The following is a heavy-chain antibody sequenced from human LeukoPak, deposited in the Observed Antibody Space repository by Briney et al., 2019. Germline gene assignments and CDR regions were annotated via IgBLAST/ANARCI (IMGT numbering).Heavy chain of an antibody. CDR2: IYYSGST. CDR1: GGSISSYY. Sequence: SETLSLTCTVSGGSISSYYWSWIRQPPGKGLGWVGYIYYSGSTNYNPSLKSRVTISVDTSKNHFSLSLNSVTAADTAVYYCARAPGHSSILFDYWGQGTLVTVSS. J-gene: IGHJ4*02. CDR3: ARAPGHSSILFDY. D-gene: IGHD6-13*01. V-gene: IGHV4-59*12.